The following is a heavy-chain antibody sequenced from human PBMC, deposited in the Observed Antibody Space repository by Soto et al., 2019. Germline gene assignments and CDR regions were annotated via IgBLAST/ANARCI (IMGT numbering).Heavy chain of an antibody. CDR3: AREPGSSGWYYFDY. CDR2: IWYDGSNK. J-gene: IGHJ4*02. CDR1: GFTFSSYC. D-gene: IGHD6-19*01. Sequence: GGSLRLSCAASGFTFSSYCMHWVRQVPGKGLEWVAVIWYDGSNKYYADSVKGRFTISRDNSKNTLYLQMNSLRAEDTAVYYCAREPGSSGWYYFDYWGQGTLVTVSS. V-gene: IGHV3-33*08.